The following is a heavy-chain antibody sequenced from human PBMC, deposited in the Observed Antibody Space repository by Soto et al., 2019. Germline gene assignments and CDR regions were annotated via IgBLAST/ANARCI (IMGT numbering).Heavy chain of an antibody. J-gene: IGHJ6*03. D-gene: IGHD2-2*01. CDR2: ISGSTGTT. CDR3: AKDTSSSPYYMDV. V-gene: IGHV3-23*01. Sequence: GGSLRLSCAASGFTFSNFATSWVRHAPGQGLEWVSEISGSTGTTYYADSVKGRFIISRDNSKNMVHLQMNSLRAEDTAVYYCAKDTSSSPYYMDVWGKGTTVTVSS. CDR1: GFTFSNFA.